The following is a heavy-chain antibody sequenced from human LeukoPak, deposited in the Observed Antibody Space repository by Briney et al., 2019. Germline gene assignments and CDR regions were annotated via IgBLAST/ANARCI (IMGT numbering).Heavy chain of an antibody. CDR3: ARGLRYYDILTGYYGYYYGMDV. D-gene: IGHD3-9*01. J-gene: IGHJ6*02. CDR1: GGSFSGYY. Sequence: SETLSLTCAVYGGSFSGYYWSWIRQPPGKGLEWIGEINHSGSTNYNPSLKSRVTISVDTSKNQFSLKLSSVTAADTAVYYCARGLRYYDILTGYYGYYYGMDVWGQGTTVTVSS. CDR2: INHSGST. V-gene: IGHV4-34*01.